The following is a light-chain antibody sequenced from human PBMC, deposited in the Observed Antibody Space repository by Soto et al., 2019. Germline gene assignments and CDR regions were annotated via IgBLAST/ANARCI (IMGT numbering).Light chain of an antibody. J-gene: IGKJ3*01. Sequence: EIVMTQSPATLSVSPGERATLSCRASQSVSSNLAWYQQKPGQAPRLLIYGASIRATGIPARFSGSGSGTEFTLTISSLQSEDFAVYYCQQYNNCPGTFGPGTKVDIK. CDR3: QQYNNCPGT. V-gene: IGKV3D-15*01. CDR2: GAS. CDR1: QSVSSN.